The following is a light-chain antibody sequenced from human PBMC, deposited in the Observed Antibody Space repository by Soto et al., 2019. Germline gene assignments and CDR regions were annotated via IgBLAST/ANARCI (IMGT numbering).Light chain of an antibody. CDR1: QSVSKW. V-gene: IGKV1-12*01. J-gene: IGKJ5*01. CDR2: VAS. Sequence: DIQMTQSPSSVSASVGDRVTITCRASQSVSKWLAWYQQKPGKAPKLLIYVASNLQTGVTSRFSGSGSDTDFTLTISSLQPEDSATYVCQQSSSFPITFGQGTRLEIK. CDR3: QQSSSFPIT.